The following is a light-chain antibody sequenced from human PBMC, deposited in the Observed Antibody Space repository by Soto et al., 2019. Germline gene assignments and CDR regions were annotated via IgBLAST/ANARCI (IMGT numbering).Light chain of an antibody. CDR3: CSYAGSSIP. Sequence: QSALXQPASVSGSPGQSITISCTGTSSDVGSYNLVSWYQQHPGKAPKLMIYEGSKRPSGVSNRFSGSKSGNTASLTISGLQAEDEADYYCCSYAGSSIPFGTGTKVTVL. CDR2: EGS. V-gene: IGLV2-23*01. CDR1: SSDVGSYNL. J-gene: IGLJ1*01.